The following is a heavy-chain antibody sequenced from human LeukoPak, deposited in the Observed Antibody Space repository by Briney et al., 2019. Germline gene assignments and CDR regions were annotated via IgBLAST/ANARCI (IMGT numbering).Heavy chain of an antibody. Sequence: ASVKVSCKASGYTFTSYGISWVRQAPGQGLEWMGWISGYNGNTNYVQKFQGRVTMTTDTVTSTAYMELRSLTSDDTAVYYCARDQRLYSGTYYLWFDPWGQGTLATVSS. CDR2: ISGYNGNT. CDR1: GYTFTSYG. V-gene: IGHV1-18*01. CDR3: ARDQRLYSGTYYLWFDP. J-gene: IGHJ5*02. D-gene: IGHD1-26*01.